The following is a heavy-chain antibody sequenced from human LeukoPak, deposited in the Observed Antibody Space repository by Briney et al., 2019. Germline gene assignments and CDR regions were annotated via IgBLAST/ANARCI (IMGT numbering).Heavy chain of an antibody. D-gene: IGHD3-10*01. J-gene: IGHJ4*02. V-gene: IGHV4-34*01. CDR1: GGSFSGYY. Sequence: SXTLSLTCAVYGGSFSGYYWSWIRQPPGKGLEWIGEINHSGSTNYNPSLTSRVTISVDTSKNQFSLKLSSVTAADTAVYYCARGSPRVLWFGELLAYYFDYWGQGTLVTVSS. CDR3: ARGSPRVLWFGELLAYYFDY. CDR2: INHSGST.